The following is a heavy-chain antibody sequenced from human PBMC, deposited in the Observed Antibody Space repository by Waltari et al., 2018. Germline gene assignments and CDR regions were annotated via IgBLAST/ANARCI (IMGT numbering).Heavy chain of an antibody. CDR1: GYTFTSYA. CDR3: TRGMGTYSEFDP. D-gene: IGHD1-26*01. V-gene: IGHV1-18*01. Sequence: QVQLVQSGAEVKKPGASVKVSCKASGYTFTSYAISWVCQAPGQGPEWMGWVSRYKGNTEYEQKRQDRITMTTDTSTSTAYMELRSLRSDDTAVYYCTRGMGTYSEFDPWGQGTLVTVSS. CDR2: VSRYKGNT. J-gene: IGHJ5*02.